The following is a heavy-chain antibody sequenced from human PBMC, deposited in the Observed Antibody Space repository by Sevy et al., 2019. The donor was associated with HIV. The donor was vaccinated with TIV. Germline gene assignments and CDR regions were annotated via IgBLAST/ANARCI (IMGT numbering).Heavy chain of an antibody. J-gene: IGHJ4*02. V-gene: IGHV3-21*01. CDR1: GFTFSSYS. CDR3: ARDTYYYDSSGYYRDY. D-gene: IGHD3-22*01. Sequence: GGSLRLSCAASGFTFSSYSMNWVRQAPGKGLEWVSSISSSSSYIYYADSVKGRFTISRDNAKNSLYLQMNSLRAEDMAVYYCARDTYYYDSSGYYRDYWGQGTLVTVSS. CDR2: ISSSSSYI.